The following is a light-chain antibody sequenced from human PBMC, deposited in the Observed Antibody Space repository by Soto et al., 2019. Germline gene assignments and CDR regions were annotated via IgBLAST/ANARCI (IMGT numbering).Light chain of an antibody. J-gene: IGKJ1*01. CDR3: QHYNTYPWT. CDR2: KAS. Sequence: DIQMTQSPSTLSASVGDTVTVTCRASQSVSGWLAWYQQKPGKAPNLLIHKASHLESGVPSRFSGSGSGTEFTLTISSLQPGDFATYYCQHYNTYPWTFGQGTKVDI. V-gene: IGKV1-5*03. CDR1: QSVSGW.